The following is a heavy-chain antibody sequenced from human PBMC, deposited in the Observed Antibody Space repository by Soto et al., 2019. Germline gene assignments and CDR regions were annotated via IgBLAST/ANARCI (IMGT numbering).Heavy chain of an antibody. V-gene: IGHV3-30*18. D-gene: IGHD3-3*01. Sequence: QVQLVESGGGVVQPGRSLRLSCAASGFTFSSYGMHWVRQAPGKGLEGVAVISYDGSNKYYAESVKGRFTISRDNSKNTLYLQMNSLRAEDTAVYYCAKGLGLYDFWSGFDYWGQGTLVTVSS. J-gene: IGHJ4*02. CDR3: AKGLGLYDFWSGFDY. CDR2: ISYDGSNK. CDR1: GFTFSSYG.